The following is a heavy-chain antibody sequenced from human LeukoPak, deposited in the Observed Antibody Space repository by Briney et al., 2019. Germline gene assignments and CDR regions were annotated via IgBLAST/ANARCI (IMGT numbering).Heavy chain of an antibody. CDR1: GFTVSSYY. J-gene: IGHJ3*01. CDR3: AKDIQLST. Sequence: GGSLRLSCAASGFTVSSYYMSWVRQAPGKGLEWVSLIGASGESTYYADSVKGRFTISRDNSKNTLSLQMNSLRVEDTAMYFCAKDIQLSTWGLGTMVTVSS. CDR2: IGASGEST. V-gene: IGHV3-23*01. D-gene: IGHD5-24*01.